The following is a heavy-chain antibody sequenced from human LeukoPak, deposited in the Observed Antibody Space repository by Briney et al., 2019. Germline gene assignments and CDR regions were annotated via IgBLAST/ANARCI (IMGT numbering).Heavy chain of an antibody. CDR3: AKDNLNTYYYDSSGPNY. CDR2: ISGSGGST. Sequence: PGGSLRLSCAASGFTFSSYAMSWVRQAPGKGLEWVSAISGSGGSTYYVDSVKGRFTISRDNSKNTLYLQMNSLGAEDTAVYYCAKDNLNTYYYDSSGPNYWGQGTLVTVSS. D-gene: IGHD3-22*01. V-gene: IGHV3-23*01. J-gene: IGHJ4*02. CDR1: GFTFSSYA.